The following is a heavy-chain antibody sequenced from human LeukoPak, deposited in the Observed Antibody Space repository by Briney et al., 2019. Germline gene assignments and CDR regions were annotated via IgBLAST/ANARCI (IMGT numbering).Heavy chain of an antibody. J-gene: IGHJ4*02. Sequence: GGSLRLSCAPSGFPFNSYSMNWVRQAPGKGLEWVSSISISSTYIYYADSVKGRFTISRDNAKTSLYLQMNSLRAEDTAVYYCAREPQSPHYESSGYSSFDYWGQGTLVTVSS. D-gene: IGHD3-22*01. CDR1: GFPFNSYS. CDR3: AREPQSPHYESSGYSSFDY. CDR2: ISISSTYI. V-gene: IGHV3-21*01.